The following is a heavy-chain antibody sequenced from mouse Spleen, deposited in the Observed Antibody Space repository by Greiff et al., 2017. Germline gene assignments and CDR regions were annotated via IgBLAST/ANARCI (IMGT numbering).Heavy chain of an antibody. J-gene: IGHJ4*01. CDR3: AKPGGDGYYVGDYYAMDY. D-gene: IGHD2-3*01. CDR1: GFSLTSYG. Sequence: VQLVESGPGLVAPSQSLSITCTVSGFSLTSYGVSWVRQPPGKGLEWLGVIWGDGSTNYHSALISRLSISKDNSKSQVFLKLNSLQTDDTATYYCAKPGGDGYYVGDYYAMDYWGQGTSVTVSS. V-gene: IGHV2-3*01. CDR2: IWGDGST.